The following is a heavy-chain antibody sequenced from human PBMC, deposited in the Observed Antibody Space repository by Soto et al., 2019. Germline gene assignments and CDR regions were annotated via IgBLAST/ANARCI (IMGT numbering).Heavy chain of an antibody. Sequence: ASVKGSCKASGYTFTSYGISWVRQAPGQGLEWMGWISAYNGNTNYAQKLQGRVTMTTDTSTSTAYMELRSLRSDDTAVYYCARDQGFLEWSERFDPWGQGTLVTVSS. V-gene: IGHV1-18*01. J-gene: IGHJ5*02. CDR1: GYTFTSYG. CDR3: ARDQGFLEWSERFDP. D-gene: IGHD3-3*01. CDR2: ISAYNGNT.